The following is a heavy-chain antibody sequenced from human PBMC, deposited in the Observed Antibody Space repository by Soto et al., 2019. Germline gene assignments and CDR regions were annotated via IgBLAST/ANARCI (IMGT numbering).Heavy chain of an antibody. J-gene: IGHJ5*02. Sequence: GGSLRLSCAASGFSFSTYSMRWVRQAPGKGLEWVSSISGSASYIYYADSVKGRFTISRDNAKNSLYLQMNSLRAEDTAVYFCARDQDSSSWSVNWFDPWGQGTLVTVSS. CDR3: ARDQDSSSWSVNWFDP. CDR1: GFSFSTYS. D-gene: IGHD6-13*01. V-gene: IGHV3-21*01. CDR2: ISGSASYI.